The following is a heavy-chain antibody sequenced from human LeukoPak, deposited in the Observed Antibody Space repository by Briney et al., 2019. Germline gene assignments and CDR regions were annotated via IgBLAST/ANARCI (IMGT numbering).Heavy chain of an antibody. J-gene: IGHJ3*02. CDR1: GFTFSSYA. Sequence: GGSLRLSCAASGFTFSSYAMSWVRQAPGKGLEWVSSISGSGSSTYYADSVKGRFTISRDNSKGTLNLQMNSVRAEDTAVYYCAKTGYSSSWYEGAFDIWGQGTMVTVSS. D-gene: IGHD6-13*01. CDR2: ISGSGSST. CDR3: AKTGYSSSWYEGAFDI. V-gene: IGHV3-23*01.